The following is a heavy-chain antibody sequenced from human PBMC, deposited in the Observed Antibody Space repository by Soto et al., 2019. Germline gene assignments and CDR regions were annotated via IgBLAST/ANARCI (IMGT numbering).Heavy chain of an antibody. CDR2: ISAYNGNT. D-gene: IGHD1-1*01. CDR1: GYTFTSYG. V-gene: IGHV1-18*01. CDR3: ARAAVRLEQTRGDFDY. Sequence: VQLFQSEAEWKKPGPSVKVSCKASGYTFTSYGITWVRQAPGQGLKGMGWISAYNGNTNYAQRLQGRVTMTTDTSTSTAYMELRSLRSDDTAVYYCARAAVRLEQTRGDFDYWGQGTLVTVSS. J-gene: IGHJ4*02.